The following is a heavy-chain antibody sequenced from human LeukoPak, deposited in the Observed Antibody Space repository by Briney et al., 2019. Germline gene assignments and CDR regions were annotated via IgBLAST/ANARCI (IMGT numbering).Heavy chain of an antibody. V-gene: IGHV3-15*01. CDR2: IKSKTDGGTT. J-gene: IGHJ4*02. CDR3: TTGIAAAPTFYFDY. CDR1: GFAFSNAW. D-gene: IGHD6-13*01. Sequence: GGSLRLSCAASGFAFSNAWMSWVRQAPGKGLEWVGRIKSKTDGGTTDYPAPVKGRFTISRDDSKNTLYLQMNSLKTEDTAVYYCTTGIAAAPTFYFDYWGQGTLVTVSS.